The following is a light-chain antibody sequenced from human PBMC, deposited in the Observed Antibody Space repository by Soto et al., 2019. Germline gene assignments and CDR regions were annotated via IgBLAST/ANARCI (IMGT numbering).Light chain of an antibody. J-gene: IGKJ2*02. V-gene: IGKV3-20*01. CDR3: QQYGSSRT. CDR2: GVS. Sequence: EIVLTQSPGTLSLSPGERATLSCRASQSVSSSYLAWYQQKPGQAPRLLIYGVSSRATGIPDRFSGSGSGTDFTLTMSRLEPEDFAVYYCQQYGSSRTFGQGTKLEIK. CDR1: QSVSSSY.